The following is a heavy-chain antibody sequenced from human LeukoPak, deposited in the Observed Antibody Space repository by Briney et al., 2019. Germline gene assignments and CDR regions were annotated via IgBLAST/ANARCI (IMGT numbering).Heavy chain of an antibody. CDR1: FSXXA. D-gene: IGHD2-21*01. J-gene: IGHJ4*02. V-gene: IGHV3-23*01. Sequence: FSXXAXXWVRQAPGKGLEWVSAISGSGGSTYYADSVKGRFTISRDNSKNTLYLQMNSLRAEDTAVYYCAKDRILWSDSFDYWGQGTLVTVSS. CDR2: ISGSGGST. CDR3: AKDRILWSDSFDY.